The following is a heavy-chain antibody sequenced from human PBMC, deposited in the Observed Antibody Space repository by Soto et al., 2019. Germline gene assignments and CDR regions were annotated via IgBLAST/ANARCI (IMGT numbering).Heavy chain of an antibody. CDR3: AKGADSTGYYNFDY. V-gene: IGHV3-30*18. D-gene: IGHD3-22*01. CDR2: ISYDGSKK. J-gene: IGHJ4*02. Sequence: GGSLRLSCAASGFTFSTYGLHWARQAPGKGLEWVAVISYDGSKKYYIDSVKGRFTISRDNSKNTLYLQMNSLRTEDTAVHYCAKGADSTGYYNFDYWGQGTLVTVPQ. CDR1: GFTFSTYG.